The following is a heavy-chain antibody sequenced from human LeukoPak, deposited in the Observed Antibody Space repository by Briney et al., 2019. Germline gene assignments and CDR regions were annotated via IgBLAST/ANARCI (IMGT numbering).Heavy chain of an antibody. V-gene: IGHV3-23*01. CDR3: ARNTGQTSGYSYGFNY. D-gene: IGHD5-18*01. J-gene: IGHJ4*02. Sequence: PGGSLRLSCAASGFTFSIYAMSWARQAPGKGLEWVSDISGNGGSTYYADSVKGRFTISRDNSKITLFLQMNSLRAEDTAVYYCARNTGQTSGYSYGFNYWGQGTLVTVSS. CDR1: GFTFSIYA. CDR2: ISGNGGST.